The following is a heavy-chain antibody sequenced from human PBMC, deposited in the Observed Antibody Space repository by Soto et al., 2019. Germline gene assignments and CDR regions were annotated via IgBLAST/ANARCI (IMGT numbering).Heavy chain of an antibody. CDR1: GGTFSSYA. CDR3: ARGGHSGSYYSVARDLDY. D-gene: IGHD1-26*01. J-gene: IGHJ4*02. V-gene: IGHV1-69*01. CDR2: IIPIFGTA. Sequence: QVQLVQSGAEVKKPGSSVKVSCKASGGTFSSYAISWVRQAPGQGLEWMGGIIPIFGTANYAQKFQGRVTITADESTSTAYMELSSLRSEDTAVYYCARGGHSGSYYSVARDLDYWGQGTLVTVSS.